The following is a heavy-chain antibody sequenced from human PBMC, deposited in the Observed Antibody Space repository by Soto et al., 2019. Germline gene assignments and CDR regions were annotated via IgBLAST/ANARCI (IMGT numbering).Heavy chain of an antibody. CDR3: ARTWEAPGDYYYMDV. D-gene: IGHD1-26*01. J-gene: IGHJ6*03. V-gene: IGHV4-31*03. CDR2: IYYSGST. CDR1: GGSISSGGYY. Sequence: SETLSLTCTVSGGSISSGGYYWSWIRQHPGKGLEWIGYIYYSGSTYYNPSLKSRVTISVDTSKNQFSLKLSSVTAADTAVYYCARTWEAPGDYYYMDVWGKGTTVTVSS.